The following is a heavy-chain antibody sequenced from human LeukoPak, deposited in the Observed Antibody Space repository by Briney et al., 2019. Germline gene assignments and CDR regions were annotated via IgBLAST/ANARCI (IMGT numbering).Heavy chain of an antibody. CDR2: ISSSGSTI. Sequence: GSLRLSCAASGFTFSSYEMNWVRQAPGKGLEWVSYISSSGSTIKYADSVKGRFTISRDNAKNSLYLQMNSLRAEDTAIYYCARDLCSGGSCLDYWGQGTLVTVSS. V-gene: IGHV3-48*03. J-gene: IGHJ4*02. CDR3: ARDLCSGGSCLDY. CDR1: GFTFSSYE. D-gene: IGHD2-15*01.